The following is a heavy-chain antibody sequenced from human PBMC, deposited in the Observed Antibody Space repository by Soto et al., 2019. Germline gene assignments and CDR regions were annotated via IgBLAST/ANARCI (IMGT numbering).Heavy chain of an antibody. D-gene: IGHD6-13*01. CDR1: GFTFSSYG. V-gene: IGHV3-33*08. CDR2: ISYDGSKN. J-gene: IGHJ4*02. Sequence: PGGSLRLSCAASGFTFSSYGMHWVRQAPGKGLEWVAVISYDGSKNYYADSVKGRFTISRDNSKNTLYLQMNSLRAEDTAVYYCARDLHSNYFDYWGQGTLVTVS. CDR3: ARDLHSNYFDY.